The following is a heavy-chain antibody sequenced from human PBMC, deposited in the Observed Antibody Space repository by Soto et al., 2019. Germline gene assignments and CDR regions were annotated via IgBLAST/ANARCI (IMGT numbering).Heavy chain of an antibody. CDR2: IYPGDSDT. V-gene: IGHV5-51*01. Sequence: GESLKISCKGSGYSFTSYWIGWVRQMPGKGLEWMGIIYPGDSDTRYSPSFQGQVTISAGKSISTAYLQWSSLQASDTAMYYCASASSIAARPDSYYYYYGMDVWGQGTTVTVS. D-gene: IGHD6-6*01. J-gene: IGHJ6*02. CDR3: ASASSIAARPDSYYYYYGMDV. CDR1: GYSFTSYW.